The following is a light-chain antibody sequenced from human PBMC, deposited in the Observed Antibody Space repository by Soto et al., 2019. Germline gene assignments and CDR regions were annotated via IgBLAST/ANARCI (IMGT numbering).Light chain of an antibody. V-gene: IGKV3-11*01. J-gene: IGKJ1*01. CDR2: DAS. CDR1: QSVSSY. Sequence: EIVLTQSTATLSLSPGERATLYCRASQSVSSYLAWYQQKPGQAPRLLIYDASKRATGIPARFSGSGSETDFTLTISSLEPEDFAVYYCQQRTNWPRTFGQGTKVDIK. CDR3: QQRTNWPRT.